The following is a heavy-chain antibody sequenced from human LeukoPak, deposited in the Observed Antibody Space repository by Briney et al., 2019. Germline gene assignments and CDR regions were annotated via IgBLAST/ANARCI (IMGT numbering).Heavy chain of an antibody. Sequence: ASVKVSCKASGYTLTSYHIHWMRQAPGQGLEWMGLINPSGGRTKLAQKFQGRLTMTRDTSTNTIYMELSSLTPEDTAVYYCARVMRGVGTTVIEFNYWGQGTLVTVSS. V-gene: IGHV1-46*01. J-gene: IGHJ4*02. CDR2: INPSGGRT. CDR1: GYTLTSYH. CDR3: ARVMRGVGTTVIEFNY. D-gene: IGHD1-26*01.